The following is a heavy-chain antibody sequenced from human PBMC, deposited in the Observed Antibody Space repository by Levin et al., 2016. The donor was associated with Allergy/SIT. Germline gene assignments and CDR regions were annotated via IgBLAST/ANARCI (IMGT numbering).Heavy chain of an antibody. CDR2: IYWDDDK. CDR3: ARFKSYCSSTSCPEDWFDP. D-gene: IGHD2-2*01. Sequence: SGPTLVKPTQTLTLTCTFSGFSLSTSGVGXGWIRQPPGKALEWLALIYWDDDKRYSPSLKSRLTITKDTSKNQVVLTMTNMDPVDTATYYCARFKSYCSSTSCPEDWFDPWGQGTLVTVSS. CDR1: GFSLSTSGVG. V-gene: IGHV2-5*02. J-gene: IGHJ5*02.